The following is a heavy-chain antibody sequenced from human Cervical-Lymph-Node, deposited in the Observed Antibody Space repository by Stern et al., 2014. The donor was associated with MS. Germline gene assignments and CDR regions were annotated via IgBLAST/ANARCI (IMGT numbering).Heavy chain of an antibody. CDR3: ARGGVIYTQDRNGFDV. J-gene: IGHJ3*01. CDR2: IYHSGST. CDR1: GGSISSGGSS. V-gene: IGHV4-30-2*01. Sequence: MQLVESGSGQAKPSQTLSLTCAVSGGSISSGGSSWNWIRQPPGKGLEWIGFIYHSGSTYYNPSLKGRVFISVETSKNQFALNLRSVTAADTAVYYCARGGVIYTQDRNGFDVWGQGTMVTVSS. D-gene: IGHD2-21*01.